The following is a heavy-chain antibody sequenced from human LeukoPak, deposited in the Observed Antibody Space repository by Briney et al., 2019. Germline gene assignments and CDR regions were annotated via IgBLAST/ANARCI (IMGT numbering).Heavy chain of an antibody. Sequence: GGSLRLSCAASGFTFTTYSFSWVRQAPGKGLEWVSGISASGGDTFYADSVKGRFTISRENAKNSLYLQMNSLRAEDTAVYYCARASGSYYSAPLDYWGQGTLVTVSS. CDR3: ARASGSYYSAPLDY. CDR2: ISASGGDT. J-gene: IGHJ4*02. D-gene: IGHD1-26*01. CDR1: GFTFTTYS. V-gene: IGHV3-23*01.